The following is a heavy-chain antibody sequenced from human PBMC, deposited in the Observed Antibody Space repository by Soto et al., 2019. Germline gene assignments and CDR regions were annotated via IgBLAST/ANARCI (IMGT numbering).Heavy chain of an antibody. CDR3: TTVRWIQLWPR. Sequence: WGSLRLSCAASGFTFINAWIIFFRHSPWKWLEWVVRIKSKTDGGTTDYAAPVKGRFTISRDDSKNTLYLQMNSLKTEDTAVYYCTTVRWIQLWPRWGQGTLVTVSS. CDR1: GFTFINAW. V-gene: IGHV3-15*01. CDR2: IKSKTDGGTT. D-gene: IGHD5-18*01. J-gene: IGHJ4*02.